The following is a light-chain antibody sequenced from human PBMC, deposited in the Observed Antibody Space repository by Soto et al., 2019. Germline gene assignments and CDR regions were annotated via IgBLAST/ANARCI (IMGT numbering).Light chain of an antibody. Sequence: EIVLTQSPGTLSLSPGERATLSCRASQSVSSSYLAWYQQKPGQAPRLLIYGASSRATVIPDRFSGSGSGTDFNLTISRLEPEDFAVYYCQQYGSSFGQGTRLEIK. CDR1: QSVSSSY. V-gene: IGKV3-20*01. J-gene: IGKJ5*01. CDR3: QQYGSS. CDR2: GAS.